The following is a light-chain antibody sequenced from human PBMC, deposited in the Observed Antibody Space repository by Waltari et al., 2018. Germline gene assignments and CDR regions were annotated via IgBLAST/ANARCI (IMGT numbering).Light chain of an antibody. J-gene: IGLJ2*01. CDR1: TTGCNS. CDR3: QVWDNSGGPHVV. V-gene: IGLV3-21*02. Sequence: SYVLTQPPSVSAAPGQTAQVTCGGTTTGCNSVTCYQQKTVQAPVLVVFDDCDRPSGSPERFSGSKSRNTATLTISRVGAEDEADYYCQVWDNSGGPHVVFGGGTKLTVL. CDR2: DDC.